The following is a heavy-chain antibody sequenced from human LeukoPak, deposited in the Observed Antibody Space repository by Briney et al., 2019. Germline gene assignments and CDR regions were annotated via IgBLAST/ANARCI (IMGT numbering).Heavy chain of an antibody. J-gene: IGHJ4*02. CDR2: ISYDGSDI. Sequence: GRSLRLSCAASGFTFSSYGMHWVRQAPGKGLEWVALISYDGSDIYYADSVKGRFTISRDNSKKTPYLQMNSLRDEDTAVYYCAKGLRGDLPTASDYWGQGTLVTVSS. V-gene: IGHV3-30*18. D-gene: IGHD3-16*01. CDR3: AKGLRGDLPTASDY. CDR1: GFTFSSYG.